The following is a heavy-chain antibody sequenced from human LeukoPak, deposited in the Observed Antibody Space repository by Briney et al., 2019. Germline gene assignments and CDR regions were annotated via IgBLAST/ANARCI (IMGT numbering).Heavy chain of an antibody. CDR3: ARERCSSTSCHRISGFRY. CDR1: GGSFSGYY. CDR2: INHSGST. J-gene: IGHJ4*02. V-gene: IGHV4-34*01. Sequence: SETLSLTCAVYGGSFSGYYWSWIRQPPGKGLEWIGEINHSGSTNYNPSLKSRVTISVDTSKNQFSLKLSSVTAVDTAVYYCARERCSSTSCHRISGFRYWGQGTLVTVSS. D-gene: IGHD2-2*01.